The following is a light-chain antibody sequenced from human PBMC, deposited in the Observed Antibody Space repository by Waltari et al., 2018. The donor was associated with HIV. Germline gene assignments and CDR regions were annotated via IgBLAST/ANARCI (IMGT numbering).Light chain of an antibody. CDR3: CSCTKLTTHYVL. V-gene: IGLV2-14*03. Sequence: QSALPQPASVSGPPGQSITFPCNGTTTDFGGYNYVSWYQRNPDKAPKLIIFVVSNRPSGISGRFSGSKSGNTASLTISGLQAEDEADYYCCSCTKLTTHYVLFGGGTKLTVL. CDR2: VVS. J-gene: IGLJ2*01. CDR1: TTDFGGYNY.